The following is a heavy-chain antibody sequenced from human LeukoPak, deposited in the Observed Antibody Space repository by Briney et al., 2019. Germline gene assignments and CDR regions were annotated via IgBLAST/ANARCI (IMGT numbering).Heavy chain of an antibody. J-gene: IGHJ4*02. CDR3: AKDLEMATITRAGFDY. D-gene: IGHD5-24*01. CDR2: IIGSGGNT. Sequence: GGSLRLSCAASGFTFSSYAMSWVRQAPGRGLEWVSAIIGSGGNTYYAASVKGRFTISRDNSKNTLYLQMNSLRAEDTAVYYCAKDLEMATITRAGFDYWGQGTLVTVSS. V-gene: IGHV3-23*01. CDR1: GFTFSSYA.